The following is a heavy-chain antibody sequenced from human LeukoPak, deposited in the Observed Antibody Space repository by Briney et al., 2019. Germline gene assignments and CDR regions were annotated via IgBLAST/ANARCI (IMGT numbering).Heavy chain of an antibody. CDR1: GYTLTELS. CDR2: FDPEDGET. J-gene: IGHJ4*02. V-gene: IGHV1-24*01. D-gene: IGHD3-22*01. Sequence: ASVKVSCKVSGYTLTELSMRWVRQAPGKGLEWMGGFDPEDGETIYAQKFQGRVTMTEDTSTDTAYMELSSLRSEDTAVYYCATAAYYYDSSGYYYQKYFDYWGQGTLVTVSS. CDR3: ATAAYYYDSSGYYYQKYFDY.